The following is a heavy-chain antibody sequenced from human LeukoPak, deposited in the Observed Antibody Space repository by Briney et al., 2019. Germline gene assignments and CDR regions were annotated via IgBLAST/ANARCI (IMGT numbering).Heavy chain of an antibody. V-gene: IGHV3-23*01. CDR1: GFTFSRYG. J-gene: IGHJ4*02. CDR2: ITGRGVRT. CDR3: ANGAHPDSSHYYFDY. D-gene: IGHD2-2*01. Sequence: GGSLRLSCAASGFTFSRYGMSWVRQAPGTGLEWVSAITGRGVRTYNGDSVKGRFTISRDTSKNTVYLQMNSLRGDDTAVYYCANGAHPDSSHYYFDYWGQGALVTVSS.